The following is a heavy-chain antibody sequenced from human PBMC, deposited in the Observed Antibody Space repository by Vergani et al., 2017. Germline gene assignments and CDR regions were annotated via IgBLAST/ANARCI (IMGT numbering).Heavy chain of an antibody. CDR1: GFTFKNNT. J-gene: IGHJ5*02. V-gene: IGHV3-21*01. CDR3: ASRVSANGGLDT. CDR2: ISSSSAYL. Sequence: ELQLVESGGGLVKPGGSLRLSCEGSGFTFKNNTMTWVRQAPGKGLEWVSSISSSSAYLHYADSVKGRFTISRDNAKKSLFLQMNNLRADDTAVYYCASRVSANGGLDTWGQGTLVTVSS. D-gene: IGHD2-15*01.